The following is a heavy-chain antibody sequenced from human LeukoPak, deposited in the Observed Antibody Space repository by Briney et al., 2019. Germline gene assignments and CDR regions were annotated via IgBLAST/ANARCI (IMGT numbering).Heavy chain of an antibody. Sequence: PGGSLRLSCAASGFTFDDYAMHWVRQAPGKGLEWVSGISWNSGSIGYADSVKGRFTISRDNAKNSLYLQMNSLRAEDTALYYCAGLFAGYFDYWGQGTLVTVSS. CDR3: AGLFAGYFDY. J-gene: IGHJ4*02. V-gene: IGHV3-9*01. CDR2: ISWNSGSI. D-gene: IGHD2-21*01. CDR1: GFTFDDYA.